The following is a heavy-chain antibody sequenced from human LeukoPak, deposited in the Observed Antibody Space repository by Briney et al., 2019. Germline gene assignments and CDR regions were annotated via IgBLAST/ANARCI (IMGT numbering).Heavy chain of an antibody. J-gene: IGHJ4*02. CDR3: ARGGMAVTRDLDY. Sequence: PGGSLRLSCAASGFTFSTHGMHWVRQAPGKGLEWVAFIRYDGINKYYADSVKGRFTISRDNAKNLLYLQMNSLRAEDTALYYCARGGMAVTRDLDYWGQGTLVTISS. D-gene: IGHD2-8*01. CDR2: IRYDGINK. CDR1: GFTFSTHG. V-gene: IGHV3-30*02.